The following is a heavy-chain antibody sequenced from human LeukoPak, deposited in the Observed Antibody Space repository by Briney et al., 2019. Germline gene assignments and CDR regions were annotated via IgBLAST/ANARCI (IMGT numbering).Heavy chain of an antibody. J-gene: IGHJ5*02. CDR1: GFIFSSYS. CDR3: ARDLGLKYGSGAYRFDP. Sequence: GGSLRLSCAGSGFIFSSYSMNWVRQAPGKGLEWISYISTSNTIYYADSVKGRFTVSRDMSNNTLYLQMNNLRVDDTALYYCARDLGLKYGSGAYRFDPWGQGTQVIVSS. D-gene: IGHD3-10*01. CDR2: ISTSNTI. V-gene: IGHV3-48*01.